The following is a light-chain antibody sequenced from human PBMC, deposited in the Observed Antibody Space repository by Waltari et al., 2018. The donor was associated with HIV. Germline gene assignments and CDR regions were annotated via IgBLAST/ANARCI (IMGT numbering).Light chain of an antibody. CDR2: DDS. CDR1: NIRSKS. CDR3: QVWVWDLSGGHVV. V-gene: IGLV3-21*02. J-gene: IGLJ2*01. Sequence: SYVLTQAPSVSVAPGQTARITCWGSNIRSKSVHWYQQRSGQPPVRVVYDDSDRHEGIPERVSGSNSGNTATLTTSRVEAGDEADYYCQVWVWDLSGGHVVFGGGTKLTVL.